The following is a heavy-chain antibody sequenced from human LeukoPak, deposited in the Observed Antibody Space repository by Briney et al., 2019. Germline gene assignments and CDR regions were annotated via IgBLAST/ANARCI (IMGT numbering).Heavy chain of an antibody. D-gene: IGHD5-24*01. CDR1: GGSFSSYY. V-gene: IGHV4-34*01. CDR3: ARVMWLQSMEYFDY. CDR2: INHSGST. Sequence: SETLSLTCAVYGGSFSSYYWTWIRQPPGKGLEWIGEINHSGSTNYNPSLKSRVTISVDTSKNQFSLKLSSVTAADTAVYYCARVMWLQSMEYFDYWGQGTLVTVSS. J-gene: IGHJ4*02.